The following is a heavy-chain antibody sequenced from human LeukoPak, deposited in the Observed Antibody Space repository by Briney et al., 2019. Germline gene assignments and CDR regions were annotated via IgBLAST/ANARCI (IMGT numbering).Heavy chain of an antibody. Sequence: GGSLRLSCAASGFTFDDYAMHWVRQAPGKGLEWVSGISWNSGSIGYADSVKGRFTISRDNAKNSLYLQMNSLRAEDMALYYCAAIAAAGPDIWGQGTMVTVSS. CDR1: GFTFDDYA. D-gene: IGHD6-13*01. CDR3: AAIAAAGPDI. J-gene: IGHJ3*02. CDR2: ISWNSGSI. V-gene: IGHV3-9*03.